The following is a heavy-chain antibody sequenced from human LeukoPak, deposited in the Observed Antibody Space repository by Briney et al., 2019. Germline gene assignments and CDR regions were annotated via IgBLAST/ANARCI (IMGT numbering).Heavy chain of an antibody. CDR1: GFTVSSNY. CDR2: ISGTGSTT. J-gene: IGHJ4*02. D-gene: IGHD3-10*01. V-gene: IGHV3-11*04. CDR3: AIFGSGSNFDY. Sequence: GGSLRLSCAASGFTVSSNYMSWVRQAPGKGLEWVSYISGTGSTTYYADSVKGRFTISRDSTKNSLYLQMNSLRGEDTALYYCAIFGSGSNFDYWGQGTLVTVSS.